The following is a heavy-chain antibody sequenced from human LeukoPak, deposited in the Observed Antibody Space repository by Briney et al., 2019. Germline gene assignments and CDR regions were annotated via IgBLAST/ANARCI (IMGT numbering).Heavy chain of an antibody. CDR2: IYYSGST. CDR1: GGFISSSSYY. V-gene: IGHV4-39*01. J-gene: IGHJ4*02. D-gene: IGHD3-9*01. Sequence: SETLSLTCTASGGFISSSSYYWGWIRQPPGKGLEWIGSIYYSGSTYYNPSLKSRVTISVDTSKNQFSLKLSSVTAADTAVYYCARQGYDILTGYYWFFDYWGQGTLVTVSS. CDR3: ARQGYDILTGYYWFFDY.